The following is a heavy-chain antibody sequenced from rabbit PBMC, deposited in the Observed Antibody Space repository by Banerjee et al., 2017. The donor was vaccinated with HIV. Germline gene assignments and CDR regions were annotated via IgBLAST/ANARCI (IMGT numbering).Heavy chain of an antibody. CDR2: IDPIFGST. J-gene: IGHJ4*01. CDR1: GFDFSSYG. V-gene: IGHV1S47*01. CDR3: VRFASSSGYYQYYFNL. D-gene: IGHD1-1*01. Sequence: QEQLVESGGGLVQPGGSLKLSCKASGFDFSSYGVSWVRQAPGKGLEWIGYIDPIFGSTYYANWVNGRFTITSHNAQNTLYLQLNSLTAADTATYFCVRFASSSGYYQYYFNLWGPGTLVTVS.